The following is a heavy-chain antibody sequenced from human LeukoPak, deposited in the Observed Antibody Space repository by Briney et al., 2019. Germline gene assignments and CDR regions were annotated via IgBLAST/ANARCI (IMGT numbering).Heavy chain of an antibody. J-gene: IGHJ3*02. CDR2: IKQDGSEK. V-gene: IGHV3-7*01. CDR3: ARKGSGVLLWFGELLLGAFDI. D-gene: IGHD3-10*01. CDR1: GFTFSSYW. Sequence: GGSLRLSCAASGFTFSSYWMSWVRQAPGKGLEWVANIKQDGSEKYYVDSVKGRFTISRDKAKNSLYLQMNSLRAEDTAVYYCARKGSGVLLWFGELLLGAFDIWGKGTMVTVSS.